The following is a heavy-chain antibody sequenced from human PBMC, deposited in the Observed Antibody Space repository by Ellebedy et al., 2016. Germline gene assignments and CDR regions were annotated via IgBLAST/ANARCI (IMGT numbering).Heavy chain of an antibody. CDR2: IGGSGDST. D-gene: IGHD3-22*01. J-gene: IGHJ4*02. V-gene: IGHV3-23*01. CDR1: GFTFSSYA. Sequence: GESLKISXAASGFTFSSYAMAWVRQAPGKGLEWVSSIGGSGDSTYYADSVKGRFTISRDNSNNTLYLHMNSLRGEDTAIYFCAKDRTSMYAYDRSGKSPLCDYWGQGALVTVSS. CDR3: AKDRTSMYAYDRSGKSPLCDY.